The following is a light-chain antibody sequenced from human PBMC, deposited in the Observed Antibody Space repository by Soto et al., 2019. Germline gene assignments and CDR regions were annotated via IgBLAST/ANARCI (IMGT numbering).Light chain of an antibody. V-gene: IGLV2-14*01. CDR2: EVS. CDR3: SSYAGSNNFV. Sequence: QSVLTQPASVSGSPGQSITISCTGTSSDVGGYKYVSWYQQHPGKAPKLTIYEVSNRPSGVSNRFSGSKSGNTAYLTISGLQVEDEADYYCSSYAGSNNFVFGSGTKVTVL. J-gene: IGLJ1*01. CDR1: SSDVGGYKY.